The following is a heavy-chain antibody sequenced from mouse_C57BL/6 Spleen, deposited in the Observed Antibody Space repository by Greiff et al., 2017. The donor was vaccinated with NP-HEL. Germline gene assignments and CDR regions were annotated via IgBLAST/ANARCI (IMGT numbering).Heavy chain of an antibody. Sequence: EVQLVESGPGMVKPSQSLSLTCTVTGYSITSGYDWHWIRHFPGNKLEWMGYISYSGSTNYNPSLKSRISITHDTSKNHFFLKLNSVTTEDTATYYCAREDGSLFDYWGQGTTLTVSS. CDR3: AREDGSLFDY. CDR2: ISYSGST. CDR1: GYSITSGYD. D-gene: IGHD1-1*01. J-gene: IGHJ2*01. V-gene: IGHV3-1*01.